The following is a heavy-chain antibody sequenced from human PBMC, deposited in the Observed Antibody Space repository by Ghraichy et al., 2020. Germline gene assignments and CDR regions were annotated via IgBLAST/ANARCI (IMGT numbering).Heavy chain of an antibody. Sequence: LSLTCAASGFTFSSYAMSWVRQAPGKGPEWVSGISGGGGSTYYADSVKGRFTISRDNSKNTVYLQMNSLRAEDTAVYYCAKKDSGSYPLSYWGQGTLVTVSS. J-gene: IGHJ4*02. D-gene: IGHD3-10*01. CDR1: GFTFSSYA. V-gene: IGHV3-23*01. CDR3: AKKDSGSYPLSY. CDR2: ISGGGGST.